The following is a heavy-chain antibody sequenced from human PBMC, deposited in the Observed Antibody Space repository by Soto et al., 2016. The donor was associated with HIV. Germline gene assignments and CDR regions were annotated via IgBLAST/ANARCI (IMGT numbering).Heavy chain of an antibody. Sequence: EVQLVESGGGLVKPGGSLRLSCAASGFTFSSYSMNWVRQAPGKGLEWVSSISSSSSYIYYADSVKGRFTISRDNAKNSLYLQMNSLRAEDTAVYYCARDPRSITMIVVVITTLASLTYWGQGTLVTVSS. V-gene: IGHV3-21*01. CDR2: ISSSSSYI. CDR3: ARDPRSITMIVVVITTLASLTY. D-gene: IGHD3-22*01. J-gene: IGHJ4*02. CDR1: GFTFSSYS.